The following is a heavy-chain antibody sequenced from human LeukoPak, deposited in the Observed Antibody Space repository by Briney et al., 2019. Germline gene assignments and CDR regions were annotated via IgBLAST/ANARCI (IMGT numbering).Heavy chain of an antibody. V-gene: IGHV3-30*18. CDR3: AKDLFSSSYHTMAAY. Sequence: GRSLSLSCAASGFTFSSYGMHWVRQAPGKGLEWVAVISYDGSNKYYADSVKGRFTISRDNSKNTLYLQMNSLRAEDTAVYYCAKDLFSSSYHTMAAYWGQGTLVTVSS. CDR1: GFTFSSYG. CDR2: ISYDGSNK. D-gene: IGHD6-6*01. J-gene: IGHJ4*02.